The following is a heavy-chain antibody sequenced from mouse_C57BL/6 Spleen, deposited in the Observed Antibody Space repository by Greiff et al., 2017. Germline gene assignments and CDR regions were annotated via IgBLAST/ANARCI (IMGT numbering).Heavy chain of an antibody. CDR3: ARRYGSSYVGYFDY. J-gene: IGHJ2*01. CDR1: GFNIKNTY. CDR2: IDPANGNT. V-gene: IGHV14-3*01. Sequence: VQLQQSVAELVRPGASVKLSCTASGFNIKNTYMHWVKQRPEQGLEWIGRIDPANGNTKYAPKFKGKATITADKSSNTAYLQLSSLTSEDTAIYYCARRYGSSYVGYFDYWGQGTTLTVSA. D-gene: IGHD1-1*01.